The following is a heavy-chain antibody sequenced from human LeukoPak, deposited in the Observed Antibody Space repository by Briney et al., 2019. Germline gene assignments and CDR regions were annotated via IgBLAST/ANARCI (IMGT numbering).Heavy chain of an antibody. CDR1: GFIFSDYW. CDR2: LKVDGIEK. J-gene: IGHJ4*02. D-gene: IGHD2-15*01. CDR3: ARSLPTYCSGGSCPYDY. Sequence: PGGSLRLSCVASGFIFSDYWMSWVRQAPGKGPEWVANLKVDGIEKYYADSVKGRFTISRDNAKNSLYLQMNSLRAEDTAVYYCARSLPTYCSGGSCPYDYWGQGTLVTVFS. V-gene: IGHV3-7*05.